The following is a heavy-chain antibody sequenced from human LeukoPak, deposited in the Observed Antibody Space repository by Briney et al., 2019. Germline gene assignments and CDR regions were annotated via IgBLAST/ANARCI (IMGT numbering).Heavy chain of an antibody. D-gene: IGHD3-3*01. Sequence: PGGSLRLSCAASGFTFSSYGMHWVRQAPGKGLEWVAFIRYDGSNKYYADSVKGRFTISRDNSKNTLYLQMNSLRSEDTAVYYCARVRYYDFWSGYYTNWFDPWGQGTLVTVSS. J-gene: IGHJ5*02. CDR3: ARVRYYDFWSGYYTNWFDP. CDR2: IRYDGSNK. CDR1: GFTFSSYG. V-gene: IGHV3-30*02.